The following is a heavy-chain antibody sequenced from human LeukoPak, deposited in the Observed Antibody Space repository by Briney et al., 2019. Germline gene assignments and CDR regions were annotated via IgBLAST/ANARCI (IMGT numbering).Heavy chain of an antibody. Sequence: GGSLRLSCAASGFTFDDYTMHWVRHAPRKGLEWVSLISWDGGSTYYADSVKGRFTISRDNSKNSLYLQMNSLRTEDTALYYCAKDLLTVTTSGAFDYWGQGTLVTVSS. D-gene: IGHD4-17*01. CDR1: GFTFDDYT. V-gene: IGHV3-43*01. CDR2: ISWDGGST. CDR3: AKDLLTVTTSGAFDY. J-gene: IGHJ4*02.